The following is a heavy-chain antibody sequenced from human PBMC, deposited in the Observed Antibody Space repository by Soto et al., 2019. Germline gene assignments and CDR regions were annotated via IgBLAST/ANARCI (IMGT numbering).Heavy chain of an antibody. V-gene: IGHV1-3*01. CDR3: AGPKQPYFGRDSYYVLGYWYFDL. CDR2: INAGNGNT. CDR1: GYTFTSYA. D-gene: IGHD2-21*02. Sequence: ASVKVSCKASGYTFTSYAMHWVRQAPGQRLEWMGWINAGNGNTKYSQKFQGRVTITRDTSASTAYMELSSLRSEDTAVYYCAGPKQPYFGRDSYYVLGYWYFDLWGRGTPVTVSS. J-gene: IGHJ2*01.